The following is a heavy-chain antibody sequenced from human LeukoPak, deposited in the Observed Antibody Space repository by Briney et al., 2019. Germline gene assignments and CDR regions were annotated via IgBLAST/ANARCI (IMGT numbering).Heavy chain of an antibody. CDR2: IYYSGST. D-gene: IGHD3-10*01. Sequence: PSETLSLTCTVSGGSISSSSYYWGWIRQPPGKGLEWIGSIYYSGSTYYNPSLKSRVTISVDTSKNQFSLKLSSVTAAATAVYYWARSFFPYGSGSSPFDPWGQGTLVTVSS. CDR1: GGSISSSSYY. V-gene: IGHV4-39*07. CDR3: ARSFFPYGSGSSPFDP. J-gene: IGHJ5*02.